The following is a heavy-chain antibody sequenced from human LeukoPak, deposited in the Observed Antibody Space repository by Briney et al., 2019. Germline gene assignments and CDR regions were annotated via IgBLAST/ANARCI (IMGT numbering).Heavy chain of an antibody. Sequence: GGSLRLSCAASGFTFSTYTMDSVRQAPGKGLEWVSSISGSSSYIHYADSVRGRFTSSRDNAKNSLYLQMNSLRAEGTAVYYCARELRGYSDQYYYYGMDVWGQGTTVTVCS. CDR2: ISGSSSYI. CDR1: GFTFSTYT. V-gene: IGHV3-21*01. D-gene: IGHD5-18*01. J-gene: IGHJ6*02. CDR3: ARELRGYSDQYYYYGMDV.